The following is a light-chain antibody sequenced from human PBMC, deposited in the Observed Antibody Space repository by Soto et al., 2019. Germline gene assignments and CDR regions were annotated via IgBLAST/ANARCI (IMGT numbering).Light chain of an antibody. CDR2: KAS. CDR3: QQYNDYPWT. J-gene: IGKJ1*01. V-gene: IGKV1-5*03. CDR1: QSISSW. Sequence: DIQMTQSPSTLSASVGDRVTITCRASQSISSWLAWYQQKPGKAPKLLIYKASSLESGVPSRFRGSESGTEFILTISSLQPDDFATYYCQQYNDYPWTFGQGTKVEIK.